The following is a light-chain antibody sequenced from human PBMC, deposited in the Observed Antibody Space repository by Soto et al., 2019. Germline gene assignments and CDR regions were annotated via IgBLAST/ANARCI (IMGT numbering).Light chain of an antibody. CDR3: QQYASTRWT. V-gene: IGKV3-20*01. Sequence: EIVLTQSPGTLSLSPGERATLSFSASRSISSGYLAWYQQKPGQAPRLLIYGASSRASGIPDRFSGSGSGTDFTLTISRLQPEDFAVYYCQQYASTRWTFGQGTKVDIK. CDR2: GAS. CDR1: RSISSGY. J-gene: IGKJ1*01.